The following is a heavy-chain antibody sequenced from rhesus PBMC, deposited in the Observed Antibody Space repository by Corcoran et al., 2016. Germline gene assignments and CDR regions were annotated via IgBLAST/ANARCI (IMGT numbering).Heavy chain of an antibody. Sequence: QVQLQESGPGLVKPSETLSLTCAVSGGSISGGYAWSWIRQPPGKGLEWIGYIYGRSGSTNYNPSLKNRVTISKDTSKNQCSRKLTSVTAADTAVYYCARGTEYALDSWGQGVVVTVSS. CDR1: GGSISGGYA. D-gene: IGHD3-3*01. CDR2: IYGRSGST. V-gene: IGHV4-76*01. J-gene: IGHJ6*01. CDR3: ARGTEYALDS.